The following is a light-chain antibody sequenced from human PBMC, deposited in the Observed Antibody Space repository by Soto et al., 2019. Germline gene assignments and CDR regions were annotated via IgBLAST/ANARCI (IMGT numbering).Light chain of an antibody. V-gene: IGKV1-39*01. CDR1: QRIITY. J-gene: IGKJ1*01. Sequence: DIQMTQSPSSLSASVVDRVTFTCRASQRIITYLNWYQQKPGKAPKLLIYAASSLQSGVPSRFSGSGSGTDFTLTISSLQPEDFATYYCQQSYSTPRTFGQGTTVDIK. CDR3: QQSYSTPRT. CDR2: AAS.